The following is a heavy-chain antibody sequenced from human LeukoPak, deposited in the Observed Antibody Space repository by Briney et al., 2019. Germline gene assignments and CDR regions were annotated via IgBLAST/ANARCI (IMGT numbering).Heavy chain of an antibody. CDR1: GFTFSSYS. Sequence: GGSPRLSCAASGFTFSSYSMNWVRQAPGKGLEWVSYVSSSSSTIYYADSVKGRFTISRDNAKNSLYLQMNSLRAEDTAVYYCARDRSTGPLRYFDWLSSDSYYYYGMDVWGQGTTVTVSS. V-gene: IGHV3-48*01. D-gene: IGHD3-9*01. J-gene: IGHJ6*02. CDR2: VSSSSSTI. CDR3: ARDRSTGPLRYFDWLSSDSYYYYGMDV.